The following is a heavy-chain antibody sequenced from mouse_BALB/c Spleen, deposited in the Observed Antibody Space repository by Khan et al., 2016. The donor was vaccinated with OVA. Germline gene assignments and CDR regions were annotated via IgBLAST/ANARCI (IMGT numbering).Heavy chain of an antibody. J-gene: IGHJ2*01. CDR1: GSTFTSYG. D-gene: IGHD2-14*01. Sequence: VQLQQSGAELGRPGSSVKLSCKTSGSTFTSYGIKWVKQRPGQGLEWIGYIYPGNGYTEYNERFKGKAILTSDTSSSTAYMQLRSLTSEDSAMYFCTTAYYRYYFDYWGQGTILTVSS. CDR2: IYPGNGYT. CDR3: TTAYYRYYFDY. V-gene: IGHV1S134*01.